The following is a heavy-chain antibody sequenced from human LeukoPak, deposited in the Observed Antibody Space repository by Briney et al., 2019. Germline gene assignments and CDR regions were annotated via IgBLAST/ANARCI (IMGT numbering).Heavy chain of an antibody. D-gene: IGHD3-22*01. Sequence: GGSLRLSCAASGFTFSSYAMSWVRQAPGKGLEWVSAISGSGVSTFYADAVKGRFTISRDNSKNTLYLQMSSLRAEDTAVYYCAKTVYYYDSSGYRGLDYWGQGTLVTVSS. CDR2: ISGSGVST. CDR1: GFTFSSYA. J-gene: IGHJ4*02. V-gene: IGHV3-23*01. CDR3: AKTVYYYDSSGYRGLDY.